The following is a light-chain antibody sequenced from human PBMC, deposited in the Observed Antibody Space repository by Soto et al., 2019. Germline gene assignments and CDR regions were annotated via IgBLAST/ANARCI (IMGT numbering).Light chain of an antibody. Sequence: EIVLTQSPATLSLSPGERATLSCRASQSVTTSLAWFQHKPGQAPRLLIYAASNRATGIPARFSGSGSGTDFTLTISGLEPADFAVYYCQQRHSWPRTFGQGTK. CDR1: QSVTTS. J-gene: IGKJ1*01. V-gene: IGKV3-11*01. CDR3: QQRHSWPRT. CDR2: AAS.